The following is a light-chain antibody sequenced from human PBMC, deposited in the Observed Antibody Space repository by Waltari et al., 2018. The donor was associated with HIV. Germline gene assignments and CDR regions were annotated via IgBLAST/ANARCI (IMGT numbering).Light chain of an antibody. V-gene: IGKV3-20*01. J-gene: IGKJ1*01. CDR3: QQYDNSRWT. CDR1: QSVSSSH. Sequence: ETILTQSPGTLSLSPGERATLSCRASQSVSSSHLAWYQQKPGQAPRLLVYDASSRATGIPDRFSCSGSGTDFILTINGLEPEDFAVYYCQQYDNSRWTFGQGTKVEIK. CDR2: DAS.